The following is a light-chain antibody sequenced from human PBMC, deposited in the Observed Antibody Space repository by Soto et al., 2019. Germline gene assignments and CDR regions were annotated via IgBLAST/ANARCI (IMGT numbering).Light chain of an antibody. CDR1: SSDVGSYNR. CDR2: EVS. Sequence: QSALTQPPSVSGSPGQSVTISCTGTSSDVGSYNRVSWYQQPPGTAPKIMIYEVSNRPSGVPDRFSGSKSGNTASLTISGLQAAEEDAYYCSSYTSSSTYVFGTGTKLTVL. J-gene: IGLJ1*01. CDR3: SSYTSSSTYV. V-gene: IGLV2-18*02.